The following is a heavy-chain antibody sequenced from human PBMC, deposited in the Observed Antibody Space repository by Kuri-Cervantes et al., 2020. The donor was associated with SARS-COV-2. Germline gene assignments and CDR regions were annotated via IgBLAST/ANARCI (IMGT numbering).Heavy chain of an antibody. V-gene: IGHV1-69*13. D-gene: IGHD1-1*01. CDR3: ASSTSRVAAFDI. CDR1: GGTFSSYA. Sequence: SVKVSCKASGGTFSSYAISWVRQAPGQGLEWMGGIIPIFGTANCAQKFQGRVTITADESTSTAYMELSSLRSEDTAVYYCASSTSRVAAFDIWGQGTMVTVSS. J-gene: IGHJ3*02. CDR2: IIPIFGTA.